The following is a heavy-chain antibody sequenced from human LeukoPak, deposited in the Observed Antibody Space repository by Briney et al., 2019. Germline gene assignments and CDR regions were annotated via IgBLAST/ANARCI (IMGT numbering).Heavy chain of an antibody. CDR2: ISSSGSTI. CDR3: ARDMSNYTAGNRAFDY. V-gene: IGHV3-11*01. Sequence: LSLTCTVSGGSISSGGYYWSWIRQAPGKGLEWVSYISSSGSTIYYADSVKGRFTISRDNAKNSLYLQMNSLRAEDTAVYYCARDMSNYTAGNRAFDYWGQGTLVTVSS. J-gene: IGHJ4*02. D-gene: IGHD6-13*01. CDR1: GGSISSGGYY.